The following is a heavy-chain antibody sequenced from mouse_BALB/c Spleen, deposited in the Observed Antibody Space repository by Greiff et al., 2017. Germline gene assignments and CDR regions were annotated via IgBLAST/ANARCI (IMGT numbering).Heavy chain of an antibody. D-gene: IGHD3-2*01. V-gene: IGHV3-2*02. CDR2: ISYSGST. J-gene: IGHJ2*01. CDR3: ARDSPYYFDY. Sequence: EVHLVESGPGLVKPSQSLSLTCTVTGYSITSDYAWNWIRQFPGNKLEWMGYISYSGSTSYNPSLKSRISITRDTSKNQFFLQLNSVTTEDTATYYCARDSPYYFDYWGQGTTLTVSS. CDR1: GYSITSDYA.